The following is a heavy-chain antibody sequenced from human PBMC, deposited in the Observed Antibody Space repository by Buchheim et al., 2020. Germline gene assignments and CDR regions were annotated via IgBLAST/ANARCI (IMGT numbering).Heavy chain of an antibody. CDR2: INHSGST. J-gene: IGHJ5*02. D-gene: IGHD2-15*01. Sequence: QVQLQQWGAGLLKPSETLSLTCAVYGGSFSGYYWSWIRQPPGKGLEWIGEINHSGSTNYNPSLKSRVTISVDTSKNKFSLKLSSVTAADTAVYYCARGGRGYCSGGSCRNWFDPWGQGTL. V-gene: IGHV4-34*01. CDR1: GGSFSGYY. CDR3: ARGGRGYCSGGSCRNWFDP.